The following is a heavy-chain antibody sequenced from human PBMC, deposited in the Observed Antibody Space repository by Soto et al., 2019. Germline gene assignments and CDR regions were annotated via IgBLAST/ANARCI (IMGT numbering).Heavy chain of an antibody. CDR3: ARHGAAAAGPGAYWFDP. CDR1: GGSISSYY. V-gene: IGHV4-59*08. Sequence: SGTLSLTCTVSGGSISSYYGSWIRQPPGKGLEWIGYMFYSGSTNYNPSLESRVTISADTSKNQFSLKLNSVTAADTAVYYCARHGAAAAGPGAYWFDPWGQGTLVTVSS. D-gene: IGHD6-13*01. CDR2: MFYSGST. J-gene: IGHJ5*02.